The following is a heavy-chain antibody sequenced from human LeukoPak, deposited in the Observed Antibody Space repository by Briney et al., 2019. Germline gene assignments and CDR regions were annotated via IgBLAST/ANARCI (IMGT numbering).Heavy chain of an antibody. J-gene: IGHJ4*02. V-gene: IGHV4-59*01. CDR3: ALVWSDYDSSGYQYYFDY. CDR2: IYYSGST. CDR1: GGSISSYY. Sequence: PSETLSLTCTVSGGSISSYYWSWIQQPPGKGLEWIGYIYYSGSTNYNPSLKSRVTISVDTSKNQFSLKLSSVTAADTAVYYCALVWSDYDSSGYQYYFDYWGQGTLVTVSS. D-gene: IGHD3-22*01.